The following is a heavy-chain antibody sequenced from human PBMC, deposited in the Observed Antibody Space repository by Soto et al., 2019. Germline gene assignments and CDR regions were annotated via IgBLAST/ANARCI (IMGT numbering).Heavy chain of an antibody. CDR2: MSPNSGKT. Sequence: ASVKVSCKTSGYTFTDYDVSWVRQASGQGLEWMGWMSPNSGKTGYVEKFQGRVTMTANTSLSTAYMELHSLRSEDTAIYFCARGRRCEAFWGQGTPGTVSS. CDR1: GYTFTDYD. CDR3: ARGRRCEAF. V-gene: IGHV1-8*01. J-gene: IGHJ4*02.